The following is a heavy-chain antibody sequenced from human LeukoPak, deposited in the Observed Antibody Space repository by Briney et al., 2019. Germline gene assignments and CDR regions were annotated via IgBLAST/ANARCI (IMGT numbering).Heavy chain of an antibody. J-gene: IGHJ6*03. CDR1: GYTFTSYD. CDR3: ARAMGTDCSSTSCRPSPWYYYYYMDV. Sequence: ASVKVSCKASGYTFTSYDINWVRQATGQGLEWMGWMNPNSGNTGYAQKFQGRVTITRDTSISTAYMELSRLRSDDTAVYYCARAMGTDCSSTSCRPSPWYYYYYMDVWGKGTTVTVSS. D-gene: IGHD2-2*01. CDR2: MNPNSGNT. V-gene: IGHV1-8*03.